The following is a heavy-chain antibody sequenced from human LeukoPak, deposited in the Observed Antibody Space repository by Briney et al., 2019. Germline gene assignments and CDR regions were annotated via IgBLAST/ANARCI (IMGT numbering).Heavy chain of an antibody. CDR2: INPSGGST. J-gene: IGHJ4*02. Sequence: ASVEVSCKASGYTFTSYYMHWVRQAPGQGLEWMGIINPSGGSTSYAQKFQGRVTMTRDTSTSTVYMELSSLRPEDTAVYYCARVGGLYCGGDCYRFDYWGQGTLVTVSS. V-gene: IGHV1-46*01. CDR3: ARVGGLYCGGDCYRFDY. D-gene: IGHD2-21*02. CDR1: GYTFTSYY.